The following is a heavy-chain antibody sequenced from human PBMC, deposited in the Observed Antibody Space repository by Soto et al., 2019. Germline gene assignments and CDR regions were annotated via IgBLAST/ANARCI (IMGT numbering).Heavy chain of an antibody. CDR3: ARVLEVAGGFDP. CDR1: GGSISSGGYY. V-gene: IGHV4-31*03. CDR2: IYYSGST. D-gene: IGHD2-15*01. J-gene: IGHJ5*02. Sequence: PSETLSLTCTVSGGSISSGGYYWSWIRQHPGKGLEWIGYIYYSGSTYYNPSLKSRVTISLDTSKNQFSLRLDSVTAADTAVYYCARVLEVAGGFDPWGQGTLVTVSS.